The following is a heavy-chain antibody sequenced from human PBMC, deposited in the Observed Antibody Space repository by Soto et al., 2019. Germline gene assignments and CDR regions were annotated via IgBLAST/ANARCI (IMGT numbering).Heavy chain of an antibody. V-gene: IGHV3-33*06. CDR3: AKEAVDGGYPDNFDY. D-gene: IGHD5-12*01. CDR2: ILYDGSNK. J-gene: IGHJ4*02. CDR1: GFTFSSYG. Sequence: QVQLVESGGGVVQPGRSLRLSCAASGFTFSSYGMRWVRQAPGKGLEWVAVILYDGSNKYYADSVKGRFTISIDNSKNSLYLLMNSLSNEDTAVYYWAKEAVDGGYPDNFDYWGQGTLVTVSS.